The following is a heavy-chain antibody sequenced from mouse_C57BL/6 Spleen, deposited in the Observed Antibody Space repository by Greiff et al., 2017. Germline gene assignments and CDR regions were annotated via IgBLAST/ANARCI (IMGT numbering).Heavy chain of an antibody. Sequence: QVQLKESGPGLVAPSQRLSITCTVSGFSFTSYAISWVRQPPGKGLEWLGVIWTGGGTNYNSALKSRLSISKDNSKSQVFLKMNSLQTDDTARYYCASITTVVAREVWFAYWGQGTLVTVSA. J-gene: IGHJ3*01. V-gene: IGHV2-9-1*01. D-gene: IGHD1-1*01. CDR2: IWTGGGT. CDR1: GFSFTSYA. CDR3: ASITTVVAREVWFAY.